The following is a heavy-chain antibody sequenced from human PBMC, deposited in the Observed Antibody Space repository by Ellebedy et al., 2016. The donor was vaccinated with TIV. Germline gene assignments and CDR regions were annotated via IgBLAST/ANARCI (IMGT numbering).Heavy chain of an antibody. CDR3: ARGPVLYNFDAFDI. V-gene: IGHV4-38-2*02. D-gene: IGHD1-1*01. CDR2: IYYTGTT. J-gene: IGHJ3*02. CDR1: GYSISSGYY. Sequence: SETLSLTCTVSGYSISSGYYWGWIRPPPGKGLEWIASIYYTGTTYYTPSLKSRVTISVDTSKTQFSLKLTSVTAPDTAVYYCARGPVLYNFDAFDIWGQGTVVTVSS.